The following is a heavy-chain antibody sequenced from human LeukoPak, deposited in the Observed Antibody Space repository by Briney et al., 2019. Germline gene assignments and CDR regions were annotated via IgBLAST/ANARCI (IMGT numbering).Heavy chain of an antibody. D-gene: IGHD3-22*01. CDR1: GGSISSSSYY. V-gene: IGHV4-39*07. J-gene: IGHJ5*02. Sequence: SETLSLTCTVSGGSISSSSYYWGWIRQPPGKGLEWIGEINHSGSTNYNPSLKSRVTISVDTSKNQFSLKLSSVTAADTAVYYCARFNYYDSSGYYGVGDWFDPWGQGTLVTVSS. CDR2: INHSGST. CDR3: ARFNYYDSSGYYGVGDWFDP.